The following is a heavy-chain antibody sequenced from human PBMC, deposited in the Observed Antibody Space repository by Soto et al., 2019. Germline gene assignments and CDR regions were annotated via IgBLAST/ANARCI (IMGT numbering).Heavy chain of an antibody. D-gene: IGHD6-13*01. J-gene: IGHJ4*02. V-gene: IGHV4-59*01. Sequence: KTAETLSLTCTVSGGSMSAYYWNWVRQAPGKGLQWIVYTYYSGSTTYNPSLKSRVTISVDSSKNQFSLKLDSVTPADTAVYYCARVRGTAGKRYFDYWGPGTLVTVSS. CDR2: TYYSGST. CDR3: ARVRGTAGKRYFDY. CDR1: GGSMSAYY.